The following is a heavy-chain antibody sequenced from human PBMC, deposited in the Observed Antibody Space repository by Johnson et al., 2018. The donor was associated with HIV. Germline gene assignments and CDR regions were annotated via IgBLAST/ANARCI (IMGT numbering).Heavy chain of an antibody. CDR2: IRYDGSKK. CDR3: ARVTRDCGGDCYLDAFDI. J-gene: IGHJ3*02. V-gene: IGHV3-30*02. D-gene: IGHD2-21*01. CDR1: GFTFSSYG. Sequence: QVQLVESGGGVVQPGGSLRLSCAASGFTFSSYGMHWVRQAPGKGLEWVAFIRYDGSKKYYADSVKGRFTISRDISKNTLYLQMNSLRTEDTAVYYCARVTRDCGGDCYLDAFDIWGQGTMVTVSS.